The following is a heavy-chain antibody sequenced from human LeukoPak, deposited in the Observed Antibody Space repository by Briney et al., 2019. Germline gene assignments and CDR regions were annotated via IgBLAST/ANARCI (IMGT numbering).Heavy chain of an antibody. CDR2: ISSSGTTT. V-gene: IGHV3-48*03. CDR1: GFTFSNYE. CDR3: ARGGSYLSAFDI. D-gene: IGHD1-26*01. Sequence: GGSLRLSCAASGFTFSNYEMNWVRQAPGKGLEWVSYISSSGTTTFYADSVKGRFTISRDNAKNSLYLQMNSLRAEDTAIYYCARGGSYLSAFDIXXQGTMVTVXS. J-gene: IGHJ3*02.